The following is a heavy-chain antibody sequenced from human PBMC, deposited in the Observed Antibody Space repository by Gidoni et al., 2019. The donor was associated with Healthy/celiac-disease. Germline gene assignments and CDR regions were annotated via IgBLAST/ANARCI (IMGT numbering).Heavy chain of an antibody. CDR2: ISYDGSNK. D-gene: IGHD4-17*01. Sequence: QVQLVESGGGVVQPGRSLRLSCAASGFTFSSYAMHWVRQAPGKGLEWVAVISYDGSNKYYADSVKGRFTISRDNSKNTLYLQMNSLRAEDTAVYYCARDDYGGNSAPGGDYWGQGTLVTVSS. J-gene: IGHJ4*02. CDR3: ARDDYGGNSAPGGDY. V-gene: IGHV3-30*04. CDR1: GFTFSSYA.